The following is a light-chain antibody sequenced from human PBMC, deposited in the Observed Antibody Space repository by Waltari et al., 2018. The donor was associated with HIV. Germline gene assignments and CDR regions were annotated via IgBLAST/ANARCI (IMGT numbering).Light chain of an antibody. CDR1: STNIGAGYD. J-gene: IGLJ3*02. V-gene: IGLV1-40*01. Sequence: QSVLTQPPSVPGAPGPRITIPCPGRSTNIGAGYDVPWYQQLPGTAPKLLIYGNSHRPSGVPDRFSGSKSGTSASLAITGLQAEDEADYYCQSYDSSLSVWVFGGGTKLTVL. CDR3: QSYDSSLSVWV. CDR2: GNS.